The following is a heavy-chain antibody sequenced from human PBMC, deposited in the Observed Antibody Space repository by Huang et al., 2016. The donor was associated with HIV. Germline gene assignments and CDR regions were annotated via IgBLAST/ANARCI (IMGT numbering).Heavy chain of an antibody. D-gene: IGHD2-15*01. Sequence: QVQLVESGGGVVQPGGSLRLSCATSGFTFSSYGMHWVRQAPGLGVEWWAFIQYDGTKKYYADSVKGRFNISRDNSKNMLHLQMNNLRVEDTAAYFCAKVTLGFDYWGQGTWVTVSS. CDR2: IQYDGTKK. V-gene: IGHV3-30*02. CDR3: AKVTLGFDY. CDR1: GFTFSSYG. J-gene: IGHJ4*02.